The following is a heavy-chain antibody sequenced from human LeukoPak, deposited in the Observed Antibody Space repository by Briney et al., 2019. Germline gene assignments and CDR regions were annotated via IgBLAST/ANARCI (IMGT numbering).Heavy chain of an antibody. CDR3: ARGDGSGSIPLDY. D-gene: IGHD3-10*01. CDR2: IYYSGST. Sequence: SETLSLTCTVSGGSISSYYWSWIRQPPGKGLEWIGYIYYSGSTNYNPSLKSRVTISVDTSKNQFSLKLSSVTAADTAVYYCARGDGSGSIPLDYWGQGILVTVSS. V-gene: IGHV4-59*01. J-gene: IGHJ4*02. CDR1: GGSISSYY.